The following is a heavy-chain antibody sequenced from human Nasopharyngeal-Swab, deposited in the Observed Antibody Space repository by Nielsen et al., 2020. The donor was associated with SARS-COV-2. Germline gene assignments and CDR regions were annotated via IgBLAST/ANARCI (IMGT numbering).Heavy chain of an antibody. CDR2: ITGNGDTT. J-gene: IGHJ5*02. CDR3: ARPLSRDSTWTTEANWFDP. CDR1: GFTFSSYS. Sequence: GESLKISCAASGFTFSSYSMSWLRQAPGKWLEWVSTITGNGDTTNYADSVKGRFTISRDNSENTVYLQMNRLRAEDTALYHCARPLSRDSTWTTEANWFDPWGQGTLVTVSS. V-gene: IGHV3-23*01. D-gene: IGHD6-13*01.